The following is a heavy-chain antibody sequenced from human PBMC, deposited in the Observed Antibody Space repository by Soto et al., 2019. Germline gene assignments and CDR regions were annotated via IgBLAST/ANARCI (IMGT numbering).Heavy chain of an antibody. D-gene: IGHD6-13*01. V-gene: IGHV3-33*01. CDR1: GFTFSSYG. CDR3: ARDGIAAAGISYFDY. J-gene: IGHJ4*02. CDR2: IWYDGSNK. Sequence: GGSLRLSCAASGFTFSSYGMHWVRQAPGKGLEWVAVIWYDGSNKYYADYVKGRFTISRDNSKNTLYLKMNSLRAEDTVVYYCARDGIAAAGISYFDYWGQGTLVTVLL.